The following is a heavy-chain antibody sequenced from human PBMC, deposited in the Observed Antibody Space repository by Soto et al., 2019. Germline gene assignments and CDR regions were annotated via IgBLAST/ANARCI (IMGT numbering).Heavy chain of an antibody. D-gene: IGHD3-9*01. Sequence: GASVKVSCKASNDSLSSHFIHWVRQAPGEGLEWMGIINPGPNSASYSKEFQGRLTLTSDTPSKTVYMQLSNLRSDDTAVYYCAGAVSIVYSVVADFWGQGTLVTVSS. V-gene: IGHV1-46*01. J-gene: IGHJ4*02. CDR3: AGAVSIVYSVVADF. CDR2: INPGPNSA. CDR1: NDSLSSHF.